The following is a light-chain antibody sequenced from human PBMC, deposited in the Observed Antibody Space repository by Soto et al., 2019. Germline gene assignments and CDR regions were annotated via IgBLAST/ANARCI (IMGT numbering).Light chain of an antibody. CDR1: QDINNY. CDR2: DAS. Sequence: DIKMTQSPSSLSASVGDRVTITCQASQDINNYLNWYQQKPGQAPKLQIYDASGLEVGVPSRFSGSGSGTHFTLTISGLQPEDIATYYCQQFGDLTFIFGQGTRLEI. J-gene: IGKJ5*01. CDR3: QQFGDLTFI. V-gene: IGKV1-33*01.